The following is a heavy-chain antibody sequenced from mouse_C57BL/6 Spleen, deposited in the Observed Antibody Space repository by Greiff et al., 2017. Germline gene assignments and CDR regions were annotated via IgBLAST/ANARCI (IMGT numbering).Heavy chain of an antibody. Sequence: EVKLMESGGGLVKPGGSLKLSCAASGFTFSDYGMHWVRQAPEKGLEWVAYISSGSSTIYYADTVKGRFTISRDNAKNTLFLQMTSLRSEDTAMYYCSRYGFDGGAMDYWGQGTSVTVSS. D-gene: IGHD2-2*01. V-gene: IGHV5-17*01. CDR1: GFTFSDYG. J-gene: IGHJ4*01. CDR2: ISSGSSTI. CDR3: SRYGFDGGAMDY.